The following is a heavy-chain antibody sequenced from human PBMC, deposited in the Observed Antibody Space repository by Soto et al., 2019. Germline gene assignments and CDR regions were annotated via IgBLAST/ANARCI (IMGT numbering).Heavy chain of an antibody. J-gene: IGHJ6*02. Sequence: EVQLVESGGGLVQPGRSLRLSCAASGFTFDDYVMHWVRQAPGKGLEWVSGISWNSGSIGYADSVKGRFTISRDNAKNSLYLQMNSLRAEDTALYYCAAFGYSYGYYYYYGMDVWGQGTTVTVSS. CDR1: GFTFDDYV. V-gene: IGHV3-9*01. D-gene: IGHD5-18*01. CDR2: ISWNSGSI. CDR3: AAFGYSYGYYYYYGMDV.